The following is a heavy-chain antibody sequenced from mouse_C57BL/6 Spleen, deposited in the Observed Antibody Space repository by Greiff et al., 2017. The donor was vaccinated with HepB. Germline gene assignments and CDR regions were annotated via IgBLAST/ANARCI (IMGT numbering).Heavy chain of an antibody. CDR2: ISSGGSYT. V-gene: IGHV5-6*01. CDR1: GFTFSSYG. CDR3: ARPFLYGNFFDY. D-gene: IGHD2-1*01. Sequence: EVQVVESGGDLVKPGGSLKLSCAASGFTFSSYGMSWVRQTPDKRLEWVATISSGGSYTYYPDSVKGRFTISRDNAKNTLYLQMSSLKSEDTAMYYCARPFLYGNFFDYWGQGTTLTVSS. J-gene: IGHJ2*01.